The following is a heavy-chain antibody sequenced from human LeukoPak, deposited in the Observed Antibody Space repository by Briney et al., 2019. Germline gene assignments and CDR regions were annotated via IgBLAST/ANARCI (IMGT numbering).Heavy chain of an antibody. D-gene: IGHD1-14*01. CDR3: ARQLTACDGGY. V-gene: IGHV3-48*01. J-gene: IGHJ4*02. CDR2: ISSSSSTI. CDR1: RFTFNSYG. Sequence: GGSLRLSCAASRFTFNSYGMNWVRQAPGKGLEWVSYISSSSSTIYYADSVKGRFTISRDNAKNSLYLQMNSLRADDTAVYYCARQLTACDGGYWGQGTLVTVSS.